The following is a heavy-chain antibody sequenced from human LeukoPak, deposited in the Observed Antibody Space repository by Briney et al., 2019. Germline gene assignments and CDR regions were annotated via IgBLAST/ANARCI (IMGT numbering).Heavy chain of an antibody. J-gene: IGHJ5*02. CDR1: GGSFSGHY. Sequence: SETLSLTCAVYGGSFSGHYWAWIRQPPGKGLEWIGEIDHSGSTNYNPSLTSRVTMSVDTSKNQFSLKLSSVTAADTAVYYCARSFRGVRGVIGWFDPWGQGTLVTVSS. D-gene: IGHD3-10*01. CDR2: IDHSGST. V-gene: IGHV4-34*01. CDR3: ARSFRGVRGVIGWFDP.